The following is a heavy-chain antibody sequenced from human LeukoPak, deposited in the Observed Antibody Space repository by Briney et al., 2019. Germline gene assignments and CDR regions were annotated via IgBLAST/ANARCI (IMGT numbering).Heavy chain of an antibody. CDR1: DNSISNTYY. CDR3: ARNACVNYFDY. V-gene: IGHV4-38-2*01. J-gene: IGHJ4*02. D-gene: IGHD2-2*01. Sequence: TLSLTCAVSDNSISNTYYCASIRQPPGKELEWIGSIYNSESTHYHPSLKSRATISVSTSKNQFCLKLSSVTAADTAVYYCARNACVNYFDYWGQGTLVTVSS. CDR2: IYNSEST.